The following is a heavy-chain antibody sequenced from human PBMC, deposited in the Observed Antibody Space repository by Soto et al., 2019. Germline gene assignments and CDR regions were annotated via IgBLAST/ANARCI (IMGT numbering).Heavy chain of an antibody. CDR3: AKNPEEIVPGGADY. V-gene: IGHV3-23*01. CDR1: GFTFSVYG. Sequence: EVQLLESGGGSVQPGGSLRLSCAASGFTFSVYGMTWVRQGPGKGLEWVSLISGNGGTAYYADSVEGRFTISRDNSKNTLYLQMNSLRAEDTAVYYCAKNPEEIVPGGADYWGQGTLVTVSS. CDR2: ISGNGGTA. D-gene: IGHD2-15*01. J-gene: IGHJ4*02.